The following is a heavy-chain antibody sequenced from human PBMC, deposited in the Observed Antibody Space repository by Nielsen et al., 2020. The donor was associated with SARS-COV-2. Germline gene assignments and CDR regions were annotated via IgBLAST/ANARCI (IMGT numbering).Heavy chain of an antibody. D-gene: IGHD6-19*01. CDR2: ISYDGSNK. CDR3: AKVRERAAAGRNSRIAVAGTSGMDV. J-gene: IGHJ6*03. Sequence: GESLKISCAASGFTFSSYGMHWVRQAPGKGLEWVAVISYDGSNKYYADSVKGRFTISRDNSKNTLYLQMNSLRAEDTAVYYCAKVRERAAAGRNSRIAVAGTSGMDVWGKGTTVTVSS. CDR1: GFTFSSYG. V-gene: IGHV3-30*18.